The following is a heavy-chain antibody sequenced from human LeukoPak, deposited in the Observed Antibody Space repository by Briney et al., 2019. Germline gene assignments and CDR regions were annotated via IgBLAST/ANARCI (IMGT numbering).Heavy chain of an antibody. CDR1: GFTFDDYT. J-gene: IGHJ6*02. CDR2: ISWDGGST. Sequence: GGSLRLSCAASGFTFDDYTMHWVRQAPGKGPEWVSLISWDGGSTYYADSVKGRFTISRDNSKNSLYLQMNSLRTEDTALYYCAKDNLDSYYGMDVWGQGTTVTVSS. D-gene: IGHD3-22*01. V-gene: IGHV3-43*01. CDR3: AKDNLDSYYGMDV.